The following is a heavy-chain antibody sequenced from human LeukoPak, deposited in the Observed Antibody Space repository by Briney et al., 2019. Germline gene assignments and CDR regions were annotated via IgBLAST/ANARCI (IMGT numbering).Heavy chain of an antibody. D-gene: IGHD7-27*01. CDR2: IIPILGIA. CDR3: ARGPPQLGMHDPFET. CDR1: GGTFSSYA. J-gene: IGHJ3*02. V-gene: IGHV1-69*04. Sequence: GSSVKVSCKASGGTFSSYAISWVRQAPGQGLEWMGRIIPILGIANYAQKFQGRVTITADKSTSTAYMKLSSLRSEDTAVYYCARGPPQLGMHDPFETWGQGTLVTVSS.